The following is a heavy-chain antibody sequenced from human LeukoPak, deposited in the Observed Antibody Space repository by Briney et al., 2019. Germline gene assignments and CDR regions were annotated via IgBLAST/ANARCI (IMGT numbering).Heavy chain of an antibody. CDR2: VYHTGST. D-gene: IGHD3-9*01. CDR3: ARLPYSILTDSPASGYDV. CDR1: GDSIGVFY. J-gene: IGHJ3*01. V-gene: IGHV4-59*01. Sequence: SETLSLTCTFSGDSIGVFYWNWIRQPPGKGLEWIGFVYHTGSTNYNPSLKSRFTISLDTSKNQFPLKLTSVTAADTALYFCARLPYSILTDSPASGYDVWGQGRIVPVS.